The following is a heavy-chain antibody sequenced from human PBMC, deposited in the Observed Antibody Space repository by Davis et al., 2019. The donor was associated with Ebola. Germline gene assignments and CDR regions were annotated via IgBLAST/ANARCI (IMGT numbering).Heavy chain of an antibody. CDR2: IYYSGTT. CDR1: GASISSYY. V-gene: IGHV4-59*08. D-gene: IGHD3-10*01. Sequence: GSLRLSCTVSGASISSYYWSWIRQPPGKGLEWIGYIYYSGTTDYNPSLKSRVTISVDTSKNQFSVKVTSVTAAETAVYYCARGHTYGSMVYGLDVWGQGTTVTVSS. CDR3: ARGHTYGSMVYGLDV. J-gene: IGHJ6*02.